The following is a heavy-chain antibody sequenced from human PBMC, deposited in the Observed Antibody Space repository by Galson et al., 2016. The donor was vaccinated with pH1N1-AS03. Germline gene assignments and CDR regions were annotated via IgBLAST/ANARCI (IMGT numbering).Heavy chain of an antibody. CDR3: AHDGSLDY. CDR2: MYWDDDK. CDR1: GFSLCTDDQA. J-gene: IGHJ4*02. Sequence: PALVKPTQTLTLTCTFSGFSLCTDDQAVAWIRQPPATALEWLPFMYWDDDKRYKPSLEDRPTIAKDTSKNQEVLTMTNMDPVDTDTSYCAHDGSLDYWGQGILVTVSS. V-gene: IGHV2-5*02.